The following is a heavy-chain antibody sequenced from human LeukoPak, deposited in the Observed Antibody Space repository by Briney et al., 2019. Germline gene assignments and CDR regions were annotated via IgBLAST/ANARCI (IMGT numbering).Heavy chain of an antibody. J-gene: IGHJ4*02. CDR1: GYTFTSYY. Sequence: ASVKVSCKTSGYTFTSYYMHWVRQAPGQGLEWMGMINPSVGSTTYAQEFQGRVTMTRDTSTTTAYMELSSLNFDDTAVYYCARSPPYSIGWLVGIYWGQGTKVTVSS. CDR3: ARSPPYSIGWLVGIY. V-gene: IGHV1-46*01. D-gene: IGHD6-19*01. CDR2: INPSVGST.